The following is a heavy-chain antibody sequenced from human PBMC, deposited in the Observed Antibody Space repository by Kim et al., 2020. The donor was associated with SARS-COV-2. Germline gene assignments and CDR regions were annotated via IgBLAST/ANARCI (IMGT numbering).Heavy chain of an antibody. Sequence: GGSLRLSCAASGFTFSSYAMSWVRQAPGKGLEWVSAISGSGGSTYYADSVKGRFTISRDNSKNTLYLQMNSLRAEDTAVYYCAKIPTLDGHAYYDFWSGYLDYWGQGTLVTVSS. CDR3: AKIPTLDGHAYYDFWSGYLDY. CDR1: GFTFSSYA. D-gene: IGHD3-3*01. CDR2: ISGSGGST. J-gene: IGHJ4*02. V-gene: IGHV3-23*01.